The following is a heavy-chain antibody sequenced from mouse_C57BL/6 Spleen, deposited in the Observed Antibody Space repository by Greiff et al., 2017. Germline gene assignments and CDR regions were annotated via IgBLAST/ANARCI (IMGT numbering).Heavy chain of an antibody. CDR2: INPSNGGT. Sequence: QVQLQQSGTELVKPGASVKLSCKASGYTFTSYWMHWVKQRPGQGLEWIGNINPSNGGTNYNEKFKSKATLTVDKSSSTAYMQLSRLTSEDSAVYYCARICYYYYAMDYWGQGTSVTVSS. CDR1: GYTFTSYW. CDR3: ARICYYYYAMDY. V-gene: IGHV1-53*01. J-gene: IGHJ4*01. D-gene: IGHD1-1*01.